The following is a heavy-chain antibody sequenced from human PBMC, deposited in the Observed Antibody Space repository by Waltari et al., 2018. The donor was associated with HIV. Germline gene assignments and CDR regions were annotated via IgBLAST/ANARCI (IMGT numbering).Heavy chain of an antibody. Sequence: QVQLVQSGAEVKKPGASVKVSCRASGYTFTGYYMHWVRLAPGQGLEWMGWNNPNNGGANYAQKFQGRVTMTRDTSISTVYMELSSLKSDDTAVYYCARATLGAANPFDYWGQGTLVTVSS. V-gene: IGHV1-2*02. D-gene: IGHD2-15*01. J-gene: IGHJ4*02. CDR2: NNPNNGGA. CDR3: ARATLGAANPFDY. CDR1: GYTFTGYY.